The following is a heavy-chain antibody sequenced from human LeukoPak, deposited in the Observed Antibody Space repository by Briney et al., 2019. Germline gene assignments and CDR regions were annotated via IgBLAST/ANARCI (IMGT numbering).Heavy chain of an antibody. CDR1: GYTFTSYA. D-gene: IGHD6-19*01. CDR3: ASSIAVAGDLFDY. CDR2: INTNTGNP. V-gene: IGHV7-4-1*02. Sequence: ASVKVSCKASGYTFTSYAMNWVRQAPGQGLEWMGWINTNTGNPTYAQGFTGRFVFSLDTSISTAYLQISSLKAEDTAVYYCASSIAVAGDLFDYWGQGTLVTVSS. J-gene: IGHJ4*02.